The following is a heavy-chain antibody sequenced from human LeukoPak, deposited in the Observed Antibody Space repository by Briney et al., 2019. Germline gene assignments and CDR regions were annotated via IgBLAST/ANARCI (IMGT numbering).Heavy chain of an antibody. CDR1: GFTVSSNY. V-gene: IGHV3-23*01. D-gene: IGHD3-9*01. Sequence: GGSLRLSCAASGFTVSSNYMSWVRQAPGKGLEWVSAISTNGGSIYYADSVKGRFTISRDNSKNTLYLQMNSLRAEDTAIYYCAKDSPVLTVWGQGTLVTVSS. CDR3: AKDSPVLTV. CDR2: ISTNGGSI. J-gene: IGHJ4*02.